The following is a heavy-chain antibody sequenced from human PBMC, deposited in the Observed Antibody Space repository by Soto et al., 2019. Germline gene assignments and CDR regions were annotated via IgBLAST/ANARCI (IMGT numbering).Heavy chain of an antibody. CDR1: GGSFSGYY. D-gene: IGHD6-6*01. J-gene: IGHJ6*02. CDR2: INHSGST. CDR3: ARGRGRVQQAATYYYYYGMDV. Sequence: QVQLQQWGAGLLKPSETLSLTCAVYGGSFSGYYWSWIRQPPGKGLEWIGEINHSGSTNYNPSLKSRVTISVDTSKNQFSLKLSSVTAADTAVYYCARGRGRVQQAATYYYYYGMDVWGQGTTVTVSS. V-gene: IGHV4-34*01.